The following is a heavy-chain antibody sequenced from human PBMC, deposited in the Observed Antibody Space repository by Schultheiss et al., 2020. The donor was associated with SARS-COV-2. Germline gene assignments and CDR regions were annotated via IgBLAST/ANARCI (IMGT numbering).Heavy chain of an antibody. CDR3: ARDKLTSGYDRGDAFDI. CDR1: GFTFSSYS. J-gene: IGHJ3*02. Sequence: GGSLRLSCAASGFTFSSYSMNWVRQAPGKGLEWVSGISWNSGSTYYADSVKGRFTISRDNAKNSLYLQMNSLRAEDTAVYYCARDKLTSGYDRGDAFDIWGQGTMVTVSS. V-gene: IGHV3-21*01. CDR2: ISWNSGST. D-gene: IGHD5-12*01.